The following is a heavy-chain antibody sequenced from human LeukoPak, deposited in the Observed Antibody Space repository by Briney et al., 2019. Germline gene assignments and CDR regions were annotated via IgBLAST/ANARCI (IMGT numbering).Heavy chain of an antibody. D-gene: IGHD4-17*01. CDR2: ISAYNGDT. J-gene: IGHJ4*02. CDR3: ARHLYGDYFFDY. V-gene: IGHV1-18*01. CDR1: GYIFNRYV. Sequence: ASVKVSCKASGYIFNRYVISWVRQAPAQGLECMGWISAYNGDTNYAQKFQGRVTMTTDTSTSTAYMELRSLRSDDTAVYYCARHLYGDYFFDYWGQGSLVTVSS.